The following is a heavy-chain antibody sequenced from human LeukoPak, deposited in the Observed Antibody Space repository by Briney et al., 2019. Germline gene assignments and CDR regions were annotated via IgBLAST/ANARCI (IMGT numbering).Heavy chain of an antibody. V-gene: IGHV3-53*01. CDR2: FFSGGGT. J-gene: IGHJ3*02. D-gene: IGHD5-12*01. CDR3: AKGGYDAFDI. Sequence: GGSLRLSCAASGFIFSSNYMSWVRQAPGKGLEWVSVFFSGGGTYYADSVKGRFTISRDNSKNTLYLQMNSLRAEDTAVYYCAKGGYDAFDIWGQGTVVIVSS. CDR1: GFIFSSNY.